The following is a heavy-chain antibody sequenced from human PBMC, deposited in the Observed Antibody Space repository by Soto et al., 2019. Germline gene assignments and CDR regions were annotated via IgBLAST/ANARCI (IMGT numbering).Heavy chain of an antibody. V-gene: IGHV2-70*04. Sequence: SGPTLVNPTQTLTLTCTFSGFSLSTSGMRVSWIRQPPGKALEWLARIDWDDDKFYSTSLKTRLTISKDTSKKQVVLTMTNMDTVATATYYCARSGMVASDAFDIWGQGTMVTVSS. J-gene: IGHJ3*02. CDR3: ARSGMVASDAFDI. CDR2: IDWDDDK. CDR1: GFSLSTSGMR. D-gene: IGHD1-26*01.